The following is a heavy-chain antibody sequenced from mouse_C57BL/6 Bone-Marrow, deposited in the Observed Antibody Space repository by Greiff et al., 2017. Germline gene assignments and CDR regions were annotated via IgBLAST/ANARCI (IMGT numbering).Heavy chain of an antibody. CDR2: IYPGNGDT. CDR1: GYTFTSYD. J-gene: IGHJ1*03. D-gene: IGHD6-1*01. CDR3: ARDSARYFDV. V-gene: IGHV1-12*01. Sequence: LQQSGAELVRPGASVKMSCKASGYTFTSYDMHWVKQTPRQGLEWIGAIYPGNGDTAYNQKFKGKATLTVNKSTRTAYMQLSSLTSEDAAVYLCARDSARYFDVWGTGATVTGS.